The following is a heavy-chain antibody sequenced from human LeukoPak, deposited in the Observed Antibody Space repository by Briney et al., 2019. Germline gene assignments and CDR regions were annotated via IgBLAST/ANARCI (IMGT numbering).Heavy chain of an antibody. J-gene: IGHJ2*01. CDR1: GVSLSSHH. CDR3: AREDGIVDWYFDL. D-gene: IGHD2-15*01. Sequence: SETLSLTCTVSGVSLSSHHYSWLRQPAGKGLEWIGRIYISGTTKYNPSLKSRVTMSADPSKKQFSLKLSSVTAADTAVYYCAREDGIVDWYFDLWGRGTLVTVSS. CDR2: IYISGTT. V-gene: IGHV4-4*07.